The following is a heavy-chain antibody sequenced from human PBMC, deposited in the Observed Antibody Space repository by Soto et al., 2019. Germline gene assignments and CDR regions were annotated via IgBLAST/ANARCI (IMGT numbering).Heavy chain of an antibody. J-gene: IGHJ4*02. CDR1: GFTFDGFA. D-gene: IGHD2-2*01. Sequence: GGSLRLSCAASGFTFDGFAMSWVRQAPGKGLEWVSCIGGNTISTYYADSVKGRFTVSRDNSKNTVYLQMNSLRAEDTAVYYCAKSGAMRPPDYWGQGTLVTVSS. CDR2: IGGNTIST. CDR3: AKSGAMRPPDY. V-gene: IGHV3-23*01.